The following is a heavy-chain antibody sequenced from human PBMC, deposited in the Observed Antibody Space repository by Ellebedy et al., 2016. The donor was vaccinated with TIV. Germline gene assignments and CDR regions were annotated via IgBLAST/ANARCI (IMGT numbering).Heavy chain of an antibody. CDR1: GGSISSSNW. J-gene: IGHJ6*02. CDR2: IYHSGST. CDR3: ARVKQQLVVYYYYYGMDV. D-gene: IGHD6-13*01. Sequence: GSLRLXXAVSGGSISSSNWWSWVRQPPGKGLEWIGEIYHSGSTNYNPSLKSRVTISVDKSKNQFSLKLSSVTAADTAVYYCARVKQQLVVYYYYYGMDVWGQGTTVTVSS. V-gene: IGHV4-4*02.